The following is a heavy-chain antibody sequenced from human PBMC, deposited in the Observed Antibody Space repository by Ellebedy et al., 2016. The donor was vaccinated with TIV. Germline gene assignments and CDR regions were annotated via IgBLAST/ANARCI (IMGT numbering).Heavy chain of an antibody. J-gene: IGHJ6*02. CDR1: GFSLSTSGMC. D-gene: IGHD3-3*01. CDR2: IDWDDDK. Sequence: SGPTLVKPTQTLTLTCTFSGFSLSTSGMCVSWIRQPPGKALEWLARIDWDDDKYYSTSLKTRLTISKDTSKNQVVLTMTNMDPVDTATYYCARVTIFGVAPYYYYGMDVWGQGTTVTVSS. V-gene: IGHV2-70*11. CDR3: ARVTIFGVAPYYYYGMDV.